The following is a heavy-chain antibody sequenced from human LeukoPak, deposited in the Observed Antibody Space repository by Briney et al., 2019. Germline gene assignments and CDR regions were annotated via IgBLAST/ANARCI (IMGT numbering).Heavy chain of an antibody. CDR1: GFTFSSYA. V-gene: IGHV3-23*01. Sequence: GGSLRLSCAASGFTFSSYAMSWVRQAPGKGLEWVSAISGSGGSTYYADSVKGRFTISRDNSKNTLYLQMNSLRAEDTAVYYCATDLRYSSGWSTDYWGQGTLVTVSS. CDR2: ISGSGGST. D-gene: IGHD6-19*01. J-gene: IGHJ4*02. CDR3: ATDLRYSSGWSTDY.